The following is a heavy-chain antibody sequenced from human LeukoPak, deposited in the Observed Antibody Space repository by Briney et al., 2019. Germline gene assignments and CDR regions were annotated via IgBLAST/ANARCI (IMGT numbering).Heavy chain of an antibody. V-gene: IGHV4-4*07. CDR2: IYKSGSS. CDR1: GGSISTYY. CDR3: AREHSSSWDQFDY. J-gene: IGHJ4*02. D-gene: IGHD6-13*01. Sequence: SETLSLTCSVSGGSISTYYWSWIRQSAGKGLEWIGRIYKSGSSNYNPSLKSRVSMSVDSSKNHFSLNLTSVTAEDTAVYYCAREHSSSWDQFDYWGQGTLVTVSS.